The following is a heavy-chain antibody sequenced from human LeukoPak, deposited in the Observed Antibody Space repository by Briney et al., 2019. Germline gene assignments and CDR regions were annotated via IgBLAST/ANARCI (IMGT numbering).Heavy chain of an antibody. J-gene: IGHJ6*03. V-gene: IGHV3-73*01. CDR3: TRFGEALYYYYMDV. CDR2: IRSKANSYAT. Sequence: GGSLRLSCAASGFTFSGSAMHWVRQASGKELEWVGRIRSKANSYATAYAASVKGRFTISRDDSKNTAYLQMNSLKTEDTAVYYCTRFGEALYYYYMDVWGKGTTVTVSS. D-gene: IGHD3-10*01. CDR1: GFTFSGSA.